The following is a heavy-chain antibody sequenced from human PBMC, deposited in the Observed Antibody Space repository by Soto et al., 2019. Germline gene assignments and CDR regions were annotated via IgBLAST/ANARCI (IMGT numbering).Heavy chain of an antibody. CDR2: VNPKGGGT. CDR1: GYSFVNFF. Sequence: QVQLVQSGAEVKKPGASVRVSCKTYGYSFVNFFLHWVRQAPGQGPEWMGLVNPKGGGTDYAPNFQGRVTMTGDTAINTVDLDLSGLTSDDTAVYYCARDSGIPGRFCYFDIWGRGTLVTVSP. CDR3: ARDSGIPGRFCYFDI. D-gene: IGHD2-21*01. J-gene: IGHJ2*01. V-gene: IGHV1-2*06.